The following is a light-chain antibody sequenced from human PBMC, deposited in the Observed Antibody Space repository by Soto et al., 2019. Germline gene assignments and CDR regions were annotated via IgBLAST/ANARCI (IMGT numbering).Light chain of an antibody. CDR2: DVS. CDR3: SSYAGSYTWV. CDR1: SSDVGAYNY. Sequence: QSALTQPRSVSGSPGQTVTVSCTGTSSDVGAYNYVSWYQHHPGNAPKFLIYDVSRRPSGVPDRFSASKSGNTASLTISGLQAEDEADYYCSSYAGSYTWVFGGGTKLTVL. V-gene: IGLV2-11*01. J-gene: IGLJ3*02.